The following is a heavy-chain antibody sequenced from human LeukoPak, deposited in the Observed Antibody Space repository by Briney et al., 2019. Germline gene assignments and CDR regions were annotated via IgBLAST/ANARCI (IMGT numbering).Heavy chain of an antibody. J-gene: IGHJ4*02. CDR3: ARGSSTSCYSAQDY. Sequence: GGSLRLSCAASGFTFSTYAMNWVRQAPGKGLEWVSAMSGSGGSTYYADSVKGRFTISRDNSKNTLYLQMNSLRAEDTAVYYCARGSSTSCYSAQDYWGQGTLVTVSS. CDR1: GFTFSTYA. D-gene: IGHD2-2*01. V-gene: IGHV3-23*01. CDR2: MSGSGGST.